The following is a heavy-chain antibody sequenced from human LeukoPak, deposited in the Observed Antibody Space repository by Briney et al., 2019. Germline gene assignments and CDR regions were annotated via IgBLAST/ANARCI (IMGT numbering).Heavy chain of an antibody. J-gene: IGHJ5*02. CDR3: ARGQMFYGSGSYRNWFDP. V-gene: IGHV1-8*01. CDR1: GYTFTSYD. Sequence: ASVTVSCTASGYTFTSYDINWVRQAPGQGLEWMGWMNPNSGNTGYTKKLQGRVTMTRNTSITTAYMELSSLRSEDTAVYYCARGQMFYGSGSYRNWFDPWGQGTLVTVSS. D-gene: IGHD3-10*01. CDR2: MNPNSGNT.